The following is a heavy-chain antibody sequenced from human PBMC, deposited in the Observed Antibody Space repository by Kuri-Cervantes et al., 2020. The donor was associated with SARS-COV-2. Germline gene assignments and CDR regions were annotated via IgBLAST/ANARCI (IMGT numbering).Heavy chain of an antibody. CDR3: ARDPGGVFLRGIMILSAHWFDT. D-gene: IGHD3-9*01. CDR1: GFTFSSYW. V-gene: IGHV3-74*01. J-gene: IGHJ5*02. CDR2: IDSDGSST. Sequence: GESLKISCAASGFTFSSYWMHWVRQAPGKGLVWVSRIDSDGSSTNYADSVKGRFTISRDDAKNSLHLQMNSLRAEDTAVYYCARDPGGVFLRGIMILSAHWFDTWGQGTLVTVSS.